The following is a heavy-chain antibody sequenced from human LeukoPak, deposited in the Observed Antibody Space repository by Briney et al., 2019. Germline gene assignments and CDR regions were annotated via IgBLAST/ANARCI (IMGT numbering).Heavy chain of an antibody. J-gene: IGHJ4*02. Sequence: PSETLSLACGVYGGSISNTNWWTWVRQPPGKGREWIGEVNLQGSTNYNPSLESRVAISVDKSENQCSLKLSSVTAAYTAVYDCARADYIPANFDYWGQGTLVTVSS. CDR1: GGSISNTNW. CDR3: ARADYIPANFDY. D-gene: IGHD4-11*01. CDR2: VNLQGST. V-gene: IGHV4-4*02.